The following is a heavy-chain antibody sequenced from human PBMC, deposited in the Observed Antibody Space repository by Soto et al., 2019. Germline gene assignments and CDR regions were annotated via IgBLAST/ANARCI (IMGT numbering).Heavy chain of an antibody. D-gene: IGHD3-16*01. CDR3: ARDLGSLGSNNYFDY. Sequence: QVQLVQSGAEVKKPGASVKVSCKASGYTFTSYGISWVRQAPGQGLEWMGWISAYNGNTNYAQKLQGRVTMTTDTSTSTADMELRSLRSDDTAVYYCARDLGSLGSNNYFDYWGQGTLVTVSS. CDR2: ISAYNGNT. V-gene: IGHV1-18*01. CDR1: GYTFTSYG. J-gene: IGHJ4*02.